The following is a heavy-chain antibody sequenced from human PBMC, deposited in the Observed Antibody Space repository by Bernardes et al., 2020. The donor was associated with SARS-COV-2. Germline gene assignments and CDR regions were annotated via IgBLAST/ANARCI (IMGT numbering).Heavy chain of an antibody. CDR2: INNDGSDT. CDR3: TREEGYVLGLSYHYYGMDV. V-gene: IGHV3-74*01. D-gene: IGHD5-12*01. J-gene: IGHJ6*02. CDR1: TFTASNYW. Sequence: GGSLRLSCAASTFTASNYWMHWVRQAPGKGLVWVSRINNDGSDTTYADSVKGRFTISRDNAKNTVYLQMNSLRVEDTALYYCTREEGYVLGLSYHYYGMDVWGQGTTVTVSS.